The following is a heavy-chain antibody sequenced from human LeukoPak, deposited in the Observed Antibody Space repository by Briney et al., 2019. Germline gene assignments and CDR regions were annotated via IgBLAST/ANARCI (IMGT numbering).Heavy chain of an antibody. J-gene: IGHJ4*02. CDR3: ARDPDSSGYYFNGGFDY. Sequence: GGSLRLSCAASGFTFSSYGMHWVRQAPGEGLEWVAVIWYDGSNKYYADSVKGRFTISRDNSKNTLYLQMNSLRAEDTAVYYCARDPDSSGYYFNGGFDYWGQGTLVTVSS. D-gene: IGHD3-22*01. V-gene: IGHV3-33*01. CDR1: GFTFSSYG. CDR2: IWYDGSNK.